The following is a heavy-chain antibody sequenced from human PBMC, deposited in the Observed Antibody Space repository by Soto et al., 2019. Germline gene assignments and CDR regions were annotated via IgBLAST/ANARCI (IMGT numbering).Heavy chain of an antibody. CDR2: ISDSGDTT. D-gene: IGHD1-1*01. J-gene: IGHJ4*02. CDR3: AKAARTTTLYNFDF. Sequence: PGGSLRLSCAASGFTFSSFGMNWFRQAPGRGLEWVSVISDSGDTTFHADSVKGRFTISRDNSKNILYLQMDSLRAEDTAVYYCAKAARTTTLYNFDFWGQGTLVTVSS. CDR1: GFTFSSFG. V-gene: IGHV3-23*01.